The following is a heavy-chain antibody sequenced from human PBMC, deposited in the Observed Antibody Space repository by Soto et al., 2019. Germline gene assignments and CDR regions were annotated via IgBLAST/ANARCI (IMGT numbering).Heavy chain of an antibody. CDR2: ISYSADKT. CDR1: GFTFSNYV. Sequence: GGSLRLSCAASGFTFSNYVMNWVRQAPGKGLEWVSTISYSADKTFYADSVKGRFTISRDNSRDTLFLQMNSLRADDAAVYYCARRARHATTSWGAFDTCGQGTLVT. CDR3: ARRARHATTSWGAFDT. D-gene: IGHD1-7*01. V-gene: IGHV3-23*01. J-gene: IGHJ3*02.